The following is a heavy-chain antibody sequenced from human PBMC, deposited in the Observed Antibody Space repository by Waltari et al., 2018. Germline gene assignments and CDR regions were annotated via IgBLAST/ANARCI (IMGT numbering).Heavy chain of an antibody. CDR1: GFSFSHYW. V-gene: IGHV3-7*01. Sequence: EVQLVESGGGLVQPGGSLRLSCAASGFSFSHYWMGWVRQAPGEGLEWVADIKGDGSRKYYLDSVRGRFSISRDNTKNSVDLQMNSLRAEDTAVYYCARDDSSSGSYDAFDIWGQGTMVAVSS. J-gene: IGHJ3*02. CDR3: ARDDSSSGSYDAFDI. CDR2: IKGDGSRK. D-gene: IGHD3-22*01.